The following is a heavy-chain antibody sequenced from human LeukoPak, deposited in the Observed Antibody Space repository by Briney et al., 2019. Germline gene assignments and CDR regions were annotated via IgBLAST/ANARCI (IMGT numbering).Heavy chain of an antibody. CDR1: GGSISSSSYY. D-gene: IGHD6-19*01. CDR3: ARGRNRSGWYAGGLYYFDY. Sequence: SETLSLTCTVSGGSISSSSYYWGWIRQPPGKGLEWIGSIYYSGSTYYNPSLKSRVTISVDTSKNQFSLKLSSVTAADTAVYYCARGRNRSGWYAGGLYYFDYWGQGTLVTVSS. CDR2: IYYSGST. J-gene: IGHJ4*02. V-gene: IGHV4-39*07.